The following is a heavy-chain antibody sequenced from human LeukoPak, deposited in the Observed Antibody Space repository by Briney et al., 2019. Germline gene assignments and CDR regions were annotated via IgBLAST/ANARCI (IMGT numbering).Heavy chain of an antibody. CDR1: GFTFNRCW. V-gene: IGHV3-13*01. CDR2: IGATGDT. J-gene: IGHJ3*02. D-gene: IGHD1-1*01. CDR3: VLGAYWNDDKNAFHI. Sequence: GGSLRLSCVVSGFTFNRCWMNWVRQAPGKGLEWVSSIGATGDTYYAGSVKGRFTISRENAKKSLYLQMSSLRVEDTAVYFCVLGAYWNDDKNAFHIWGPGTMVTVSS.